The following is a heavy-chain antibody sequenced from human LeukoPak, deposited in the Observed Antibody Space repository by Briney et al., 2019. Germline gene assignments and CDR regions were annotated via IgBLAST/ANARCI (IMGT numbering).Heavy chain of an antibody. J-gene: IGHJ4*02. CDR2: IYYSGST. Sequence: SETLSLTCTVSGGSISSYYWSWIRQPPGKGLEWIGYIYYSGSTYYNPSLRSRVTISVDTSKNQFSLKLSSVTAADAAVYYCARVRKAVFDYWGQGTLVTVSS. CDR3: ARVRKAVFDY. V-gene: IGHV4-59*01. CDR1: GGSISSYY. D-gene: IGHD6-19*01.